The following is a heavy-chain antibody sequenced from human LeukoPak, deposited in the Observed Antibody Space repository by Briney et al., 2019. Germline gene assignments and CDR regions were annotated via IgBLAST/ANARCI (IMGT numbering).Heavy chain of an antibody. CDR3: ARSAVVVVAATSSWFDP. J-gene: IGHJ5*02. Sequence: ASVKVSCKASRYSFTSYGISWVRQAPGQGLEWMGWISAYNGNTNYAQKLQGRVTMTTDTSTSTAYMELRSLRSDDTAVYYCARSAVVVVAATSSWFDPWGQGTLVTVSS. CDR2: ISAYNGNT. CDR1: RYSFTSYG. D-gene: IGHD2-15*01. V-gene: IGHV1-18*01.